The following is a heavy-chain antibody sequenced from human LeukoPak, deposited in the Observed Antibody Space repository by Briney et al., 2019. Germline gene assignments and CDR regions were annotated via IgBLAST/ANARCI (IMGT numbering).Heavy chain of an antibody. Sequence: GGSLRLSCAASGFTFIDYYMSWIRQAPGKGLEWISYISSSSGGYTRCAESVRGRFTISRDNAKNSLYLQMNSLRVEDTAVYFCARDSLVDYIDYWGQGILVTVSS. D-gene: IGHD4/OR15-4a*01. J-gene: IGHJ4*02. CDR2: ISSSSGGYT. CDR1: GFTFIDYY. V-gene: IGHV3-11*06. CDR3: ARDSLVDYIDY.